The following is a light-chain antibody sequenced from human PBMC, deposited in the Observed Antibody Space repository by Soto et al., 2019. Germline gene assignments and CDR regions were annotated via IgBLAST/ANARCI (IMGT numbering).Light chain of an antibody. CDR1: QSVSSN. CDR3: QQYNNWPPEYT. J-gene: IGKJ2*01. Sequence: EIVMTQSPATLSVSPGESATLSCRASQSVSSNLAWYQQKPGQAPRLLIYAASTRATGIPARFSGSGSGTEFTLTVSSLQSEDFAVYYCQQYNNWPPEYTFGQGTKLEIK. CDR2: AAS. V-gene: IGKV3-15*01.